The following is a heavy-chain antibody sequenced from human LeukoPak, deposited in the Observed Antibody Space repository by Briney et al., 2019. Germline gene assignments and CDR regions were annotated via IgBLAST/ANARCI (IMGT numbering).Heavy chain of an antibody. Sequence: KPSETLSLTCAVYGGSFSGYYWSWIRQHPGKGLEWIGYIYYSGSTYYNPSLKSRVTISVDTSKNQFSLKLSSVTAADTAVYYCARGGPDSSGWYYYYYGMDVWGQGTTVTVSS. CDR2: IYYSGST. V-gene: IGHV4-31*11. J-gene: IGHJ6*02. CDR3: ARGGPDSSGWYYYYYGMDV. D-gene: IGHD6-19*01. CDR1: GGSFSGYY.